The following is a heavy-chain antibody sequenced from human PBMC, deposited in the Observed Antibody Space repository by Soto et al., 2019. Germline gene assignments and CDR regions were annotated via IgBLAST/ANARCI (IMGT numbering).Heavy chain of an antibody. V-gene: IGHV1-2*02. CDR1: GFSFTGYY. D-gene: IGHD6-6*01. CDR2: INAHSGGT. CDR3: AKDLTRQLAYWLDP. Sequence: ASVKVSCKASGFSFTGYYIHWLRQAPGQGLEWMGWINAHSGGTEYAQKFQGRVTLTRDTSIATAYLTLASLTSDDTALYYCAKDLTRQLAYWLDPWGQGTQVTVSS. J-gene: IGHJ5*02.